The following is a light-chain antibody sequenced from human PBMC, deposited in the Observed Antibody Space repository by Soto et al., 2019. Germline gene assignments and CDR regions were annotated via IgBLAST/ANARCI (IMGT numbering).Light chain of an antibody. V-gene: IGKV3-11*01. CDR3: QQRSNWGFT. CDR2: DAS. Sequence: EIVLTQSPATLSLSPGERATLSCRASQSVSSYLAWYQQKPGQAPRLLIYDASNRATGIPARFSGSGSGTDFTLIISSLEPEDCAVYYCQQRSNWGFTFGPGTKVDIK. J-gene: IGKJ3*01. CDR1: QSVSSY.